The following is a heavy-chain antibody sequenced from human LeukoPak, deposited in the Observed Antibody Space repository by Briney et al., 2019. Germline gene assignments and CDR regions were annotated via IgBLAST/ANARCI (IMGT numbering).Heavy chain of an antibody. CDR1: GYTFTTYG. Sequence: GASVKVSCKASGYTFTTYGISWARQAPGQGLEWMGWISAYNGKTNYAQKLQGRVTMTTDTSTSTAYMELRSLRSDDTAVYYCARDRGYCSGGSCYRNWFDPWGQGTLVTVSS. V-gene: IGHV1-18*01. CDR3: ARDRGYCSGGSCYRNWFDP. J-gene: IGHJ5*02. CDR2: ISAYNGKT. D-gene: IGHD2-15*01.